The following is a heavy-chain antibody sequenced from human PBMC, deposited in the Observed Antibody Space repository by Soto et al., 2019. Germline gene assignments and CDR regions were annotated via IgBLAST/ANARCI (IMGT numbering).Heavy chain of an antibody. CDR2: IYPGDSDI. CDR3: TKHPPSPGDAFDI. J-gene: IGHJ3*02. V-gene: IGHV5-51*07. CDR1: GYSFTNFC. Sequence: EFMQSCCKGAGYSFTNFCICGVHQMPGKGLEWMGLIYPGDSDIRYSPSFQGQVTISADKSISTAYLQWSSLQASDTGMYYCTKHPPSPGDAFDIWRQGTMVTVSS.